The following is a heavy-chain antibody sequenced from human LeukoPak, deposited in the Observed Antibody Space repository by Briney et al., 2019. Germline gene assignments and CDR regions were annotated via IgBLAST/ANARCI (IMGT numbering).Heavy chain of an antibody. CDR2: ISYDGSNK. V-gene: IGHV3-30*18. J-gene: IGHJ4*02. CDR3: AKDEWAAAGGIDY. CDR1: GFTFSSYG. Sequence: PGGSLRLSCAASGFTFSSYGMHWVRQAPGKGLEWVAVISYDGSNKYYADSVKGRFTISRDNSKNTLYLQMNSLRAEDTAVYYCAKDEWAAAGGIDYWGQGTLVTVSS. D-gene: IGHD6-13*01.